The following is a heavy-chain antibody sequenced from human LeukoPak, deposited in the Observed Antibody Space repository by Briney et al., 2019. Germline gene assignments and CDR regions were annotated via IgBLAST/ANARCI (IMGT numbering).Heavy chain of an antibody. CDR2: VSTAGSFI. CDR1: GFAFGTYS. Sequence: GGSLRLSCAASGFAFGTYSMNWVRQAPGKGLEWVSSVSTAGSFIYYADSVKGRFTISRDNAQHSLFLQMSSLRADDTAVYYCARDVSDDSSGDAFDIWGQGTMVTVSS. CDR3: ARDVSDDSSGDAFDI. D-gene: IGHD3-22*01. V-gene: IGHV3-21*01. J-gene: IGHJ3*02.